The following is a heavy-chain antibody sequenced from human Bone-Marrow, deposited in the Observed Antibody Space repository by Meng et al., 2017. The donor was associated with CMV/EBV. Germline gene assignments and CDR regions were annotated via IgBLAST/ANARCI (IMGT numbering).Heavy chain of an antibody. J-gene: IGHJ5*02. D-gene: IGHD3-10*01. CDR2: IRSKANSYAT. V-gene: IGHV3-73*01. CDR3: ARWTHEELNWFDP. Sequence: GESLKISCAASGFTFSGSAMHWVRQASGKGLEWVGRIRSKANSYATAYAASVKGRFTISRDNAKNSLYLQMNSLRAEDTAVYYCARWTHEELNWFDPWGQGTLVTVSS. CDR1: GFTFSGSA.